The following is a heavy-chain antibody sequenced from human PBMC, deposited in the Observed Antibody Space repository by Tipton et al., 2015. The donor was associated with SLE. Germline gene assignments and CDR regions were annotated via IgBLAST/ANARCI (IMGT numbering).Heavy chain of an antibody. CDR1: GYTFTGYH. Sequence: QLVQSGAEVKKPGASVKVSCKASGYTFTGYHIHWVRQAPGQGLDWMGWINPNSGDTNYAQNFRGRVTMTRDTSISTAFMELSRLRSDDTAVYFCARLNGNNYIPYYYFYMDVWGTGTTVTV. CDR2: INPNSGDT. V-gene: IGHV1-2*02. J-gene: IGHJ6*03. D-gene: IGHD4-11*01. CDR3: ARLNGNNYIPYYYFYMDV.